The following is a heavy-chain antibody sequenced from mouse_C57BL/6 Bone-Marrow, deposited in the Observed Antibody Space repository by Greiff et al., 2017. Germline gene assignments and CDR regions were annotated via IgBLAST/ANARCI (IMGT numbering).Heavy chain of an antibody. CDR1: GYTFTEYS. V-gene: IGHV1-62-2*01. J-gene: IGHJ3*01. CDR2: FYPGSGSI. Sequence: QVQLQQSGAELVQPGASVTLSCKASGYTFTEYSIHWVKQRTGQGLEWIGWFYPGSGSIKYNEKFKDQATLTADKSSSTVYMELSRLTSEASAVYFCARQNGYDEGFAYWGQGTLVTVSA. D-gene: IGHD2-2*01. CDR3: ARQNGYDEGFAY.